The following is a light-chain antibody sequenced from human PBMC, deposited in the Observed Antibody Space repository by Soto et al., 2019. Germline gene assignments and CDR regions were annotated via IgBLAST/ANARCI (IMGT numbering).Light chain of an antibody. CDR2: GAS. CDR1: QSVSSN. Sequence: EIVLTQSPATLSLSPGERATLSCRASQSVSSNLAWYQHKPGQAPRLITYGASNRATGIPDRFSGSGSGTEFTLTISSLKPEDFAVYYCQQSNNWPPWTFGHGTQLDIK. CDR3: QQSNNWPPWT. J-gene: IGKJ1*01. V-gene: IGKV3-15*01.